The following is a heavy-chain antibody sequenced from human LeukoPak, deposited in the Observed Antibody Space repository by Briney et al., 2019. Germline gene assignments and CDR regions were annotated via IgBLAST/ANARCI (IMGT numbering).Heavy chain of an antibody. J-gene: IGHJ4*02. CDR3: ATLQSSGYDYSDY. D-gene: IGHD3-22*01. Sequence: SETLSLTCTVSGGSISSYYWSWIRQPPGKGLEWIGFIYYSGSTDYNPSLKSRVTMSVDTSKNQFSLRLSSVTAADTAVYYCATLQSSGYDYSDYWGQGILVTVSS. CDR2: IYYSGST. V-gene: IGHV4-59*08. CDR1: GGSISSYY.